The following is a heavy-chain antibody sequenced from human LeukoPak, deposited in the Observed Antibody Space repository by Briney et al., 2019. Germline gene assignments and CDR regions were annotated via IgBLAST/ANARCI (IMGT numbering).Heavy chain of an antibody. CDR1: GGSISSSSHY. CDR3: ARGDHDYGNPGWFDP. J-gene: IGHJ5*02. Sequence: PSETLSLTCTVSGGSISSSSHYWGWIRQPPGKGLEWIGSIYYSGSTYYNPSLKSRVTISVDTSKNQFSLKLSSVTAADTAVYYCARGDHDYGNPGWFDPWGQGTLVTVSS. CDR2: IYYSGST. D-gene: IGHD4-17*01. V-gene: IGHV4-39*07.